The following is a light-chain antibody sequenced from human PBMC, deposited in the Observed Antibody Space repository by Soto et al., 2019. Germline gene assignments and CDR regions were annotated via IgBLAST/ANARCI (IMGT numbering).Light chain of an antibody. J-gene: IGKJ1*01. CDR2: DAS. CDR3: QQYNSYSWT. Sequence: DIQMTQSPSTLSASVVDRVTITCRASQSINSWLAWYQQEPGKAPKLLIYDASTLESGVPSRFSGSRSGTEFTLTISSLQPDDFATYYCQQYNSYSWTFGQGTKVDNK. V-gene: IGKV1-5*01. CDR1: QSINSW.